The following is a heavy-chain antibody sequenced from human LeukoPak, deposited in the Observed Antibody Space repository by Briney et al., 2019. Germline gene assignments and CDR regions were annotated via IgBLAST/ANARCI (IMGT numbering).Heavy chain of an antibody. CDR1: GGSFSGYY. J-gene: IGHJ3*02. Sequence: PSETLSLTCAVYGGSFSGYYWSWIRQPPGKGLEWIGEINHSGSTNYNPSLRRRVTISLDTSKKQFSLRLSSVTAADTAVYYCACLTTADAFDIWGQGTMVTVSS. V-gene: IGHV4-34*01. CDR2: INHSGST. D-gene: IGHD1-14*01. CDR3: ACLTTADAFDI.